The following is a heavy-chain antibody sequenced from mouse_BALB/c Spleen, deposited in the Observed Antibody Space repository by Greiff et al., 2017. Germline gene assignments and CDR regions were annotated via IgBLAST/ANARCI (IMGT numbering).Heavy chain of an antibody. V-gene: IGHV5-6-4*01. D-gene: IGHD2-1*01. Sequence: EVKVVESGGGLVKPGGSLKLSCAASGFTFSSYTMSWVRQTPEKRLEWVATISSGGSYTYYPDSVKGRFTISRDNAKNTLYLQMSSLKSEDTAMYYCTSYYGNLYYFDYWGQGTTLTVSS. CDR3: TSYYGNLYYFDY. CDR2: ISSGGSYT. J-gene: IGHJ2*01. CDR1: GFTFSSYT.